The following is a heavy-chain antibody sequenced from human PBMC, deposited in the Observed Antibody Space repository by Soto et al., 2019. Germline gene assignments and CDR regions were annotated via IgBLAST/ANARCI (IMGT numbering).Heavy chain of an antibody. D-gene: IGHD6-19*01. CDR1: GFSFDEYA. CDR2: ISFNSGTI. J-gene: IGHJ3*01. Sequence: EVQLVESGGGSVQPGRSLRLSCAASGFSFDEYAMHWVQQAPGKGLEWVSGISFNSGTITYAGSVKGRFTISRDNAKNSLYLQMNSLRPEDTALYYCAKDNDSSGLLRGAFDFWGGGTMVTVSS. CDR3: AKDNDSSGLLRGAFDF. V-gene: IGHV3-9*01.